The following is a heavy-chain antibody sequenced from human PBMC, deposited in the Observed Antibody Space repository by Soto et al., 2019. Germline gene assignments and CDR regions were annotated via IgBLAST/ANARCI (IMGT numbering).Heavy chain of an antibody. V-gene: IGHV1-2*04. Sequence: ASVKVSCKASGYTFTGYYMHWVRQAPGQGLEWMGWINPNSGGTNYAQKFQGWVTMTRDTSISTAYMELSRLRSDDTAVYYCAISRGQRYVRTHRYSYGYRDYYYGMDVWGQGTTVTV. J-gene: IGHJ6*02. CDR1: GYTFTGYY. CDR2: INPNSGGT. CDR3: AISRGQRYVRTHRYSYGYRDYYYGMDV. D-gene: IGHD5-18*01.